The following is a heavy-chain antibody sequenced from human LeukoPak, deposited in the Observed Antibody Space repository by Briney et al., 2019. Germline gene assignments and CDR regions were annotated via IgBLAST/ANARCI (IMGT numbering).Heavy chain of an antibody. CDR2: IKQDGSEK. D-gene: IGHD3-9*01. V-gene: IGHV3-7*03. CDR1: GFTFSSYW. CDR3: ARDRLRYFDWLLSEVDAFDI. J-gene: IGHJ3*02. Sequence: GGSLRLSCAASGFTFSSYWMSWVRQAPGKGLEWVANIKQDGSEKYYVDSVKGRFTISRDNAKNSLYLQMNSLRAEDTAVYYCARDRLRYFDWLLSEVDAFDIWGQGTMVTVPS.